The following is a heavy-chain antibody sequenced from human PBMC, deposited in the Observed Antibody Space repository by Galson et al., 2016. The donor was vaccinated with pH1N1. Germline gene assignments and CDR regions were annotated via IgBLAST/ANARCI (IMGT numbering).Heavy chain of an antibody. CDR2: VYYSGST. CDR3: ATWGLATGGLDY. V-gene: IGHV4-59*01. CDR1: GASMSTYY. D-gene: IGHD7-27*01. J-gene: IGHJ4*02. Sequence: LTCSVSGASMSTYYWNWIRQPPGKGLEWIGDVYYSGSTNYNPSLKNRVTLSLDMSKNQLSLRLRSVTAADTAIYFCATWGLATGGLDYWGRGTLVTVSS.